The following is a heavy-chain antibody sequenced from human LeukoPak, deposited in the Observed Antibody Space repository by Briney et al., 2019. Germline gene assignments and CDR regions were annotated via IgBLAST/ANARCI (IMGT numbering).Heavy chain of an antibody. V-gene: IGHV3-11*04. D-gene: IGHD3-10*02. J-gene: IGHJ6*04. CDR2: ISSSGSTI. CDR3: AELGITMIGGV. Sequence: GGSLRLSCAASGFRFSDSYMNWIRQAPGKGLEWVSYISSSGSTIYYADSVKGRFTISRDNAKNSLYPQMNSLRVEDTAVYYCAELGITMIGGVWGKGTTVTISS. CDR1: GFRFSDSY.